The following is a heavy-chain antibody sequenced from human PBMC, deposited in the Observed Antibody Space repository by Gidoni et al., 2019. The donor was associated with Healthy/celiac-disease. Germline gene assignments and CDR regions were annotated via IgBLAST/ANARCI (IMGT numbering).Heavy chain of an antibody. Sequence: VQLVESGVGLVQPGGSLRLSCAASGFTFSSYWMHWVRQAPGKGRVWVSRINSDGSSTSYAEAVKGRFTISRDNAKNTLYLQMNSLRAEDTAVYYCARGLFGMEAGWGQGTLVTVSS. V-gene: IGHV3-74*01. CDR1: GFTFSSYW. D-gene: IGHD3-3*01. J-gene: IGHJ4*02. CDR3: ARGLFGMEAG. CDR2: INSDGSST.